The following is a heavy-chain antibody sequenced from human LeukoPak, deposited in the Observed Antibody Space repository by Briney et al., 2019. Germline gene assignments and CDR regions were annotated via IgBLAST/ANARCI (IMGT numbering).Heavy chain of an antibody. CDR1: GFTFSGYA. CDR2: ISGSGGST. Sequence: GGSLRLSCAASGFTFSGYAMSWVRQAPGKGLEWVSAISGSGGSTYYADSVKGRFTISRDNSKNTLYLQMNSLRAEDTAVYYCAKDLHSSSTFDYWGQGTLVTVSS. J-gene: IGHJ4*02. CDR3: AKDLHSSSTFDY. D-gene: IGHD6-6*01. V-gene: IGHV3-23*01.